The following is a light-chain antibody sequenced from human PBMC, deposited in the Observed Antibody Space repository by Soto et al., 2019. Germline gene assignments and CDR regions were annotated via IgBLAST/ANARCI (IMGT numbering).Light chain of an antibody. Sequence: DIQMTQSPSTLSASVGHRVTITCPASQSISSWLAWYQQKPGKAPKLLIYKASTLKSGVPSRFSGSGSGTEFTLTISSLQPDDFATYYCQHYNSYSEAFGQGTKVDIK. J-gene: IGKJ1*01. CDR2: KAS. CDR3: QHYNSYSEA. V-gene: IGKV1-5*03. CDR1: QSISSW.